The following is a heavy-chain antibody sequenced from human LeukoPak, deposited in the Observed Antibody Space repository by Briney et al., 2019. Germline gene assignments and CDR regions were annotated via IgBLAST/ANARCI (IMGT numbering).Heavy chain of an antibody. V-gene: IGHV3-23*01. Sequence: GGSLRLSCAASGFTFSNYAMSWVRQAPGKGLEWVSAIASGGTTYYADSVRGRFTISRDNSKNTLYLQMNSLRAEDTAVFYCARKYCSGGSCYSGFDSWGQGTLVTVSS. CDR3: ARKYCSGGSCYSGFDS. D-gene: IGHD2-15*01. CDR2: IASGGTT. CDR1: GFTFSNYA. J-gene: IGHJ4*02.